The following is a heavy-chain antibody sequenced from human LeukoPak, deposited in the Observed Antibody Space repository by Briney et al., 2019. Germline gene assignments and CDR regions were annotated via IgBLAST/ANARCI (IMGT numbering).Heavy chain of an antibody. CDR1: GGSINSNTYY. J-gene: IGHJ5*02. CDR3: ARDQQWLVRSWFDP. Sequence: SETLSLTCTVSGGSINSNTYYWGWIRQPPGKGLEWIGSIYYSGTTFHNPSLKSRVTISVDTSKNQFSLKLSSVTAADTAVYYCARDQQWLVRSWFDPWGQGTLVTVSS. D-gene: IGHD6-19*01. V-gene: IGHV4-39*07. CDR2: IYYSGTT.